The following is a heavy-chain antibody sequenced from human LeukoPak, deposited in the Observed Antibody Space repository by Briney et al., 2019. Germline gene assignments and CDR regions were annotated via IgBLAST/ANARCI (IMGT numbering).Heavy chain of an antibody. D-gene: IGHD2-15*01. CDR2: ISYDGSNK. CDR1: GFTFSSYG. J-gene: IGHJ4*02. Sequence: GGSLRLSCAASGFTFSSYGMHWVRQAPGKGLEWVAVISYDGSNKYYADSVKGRFTISRDNPKNTLYLQMNSLRAEDTAVYYCAKLGLGRYCSGGSCTYFDYWGQGTLVTVSS. CDR3: AKLGLGRYCSGGSCTYFDY. V-gene: IGHV3-30*18.